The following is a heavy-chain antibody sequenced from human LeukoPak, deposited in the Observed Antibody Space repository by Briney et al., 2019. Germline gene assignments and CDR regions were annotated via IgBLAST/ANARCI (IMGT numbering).Heavy chain of an antibody. CDR3: ATVGTTILYDSSGSHDY. V-gene: IGHV1-46*01. D-gene: IGHD3-22*01. J-gene: IGHJ4*02. CDR2: INPRGGSI. CDR1: GYPFTSYY. Sequence: ASVKVSCKASGYPFTSYYMHWVRQAPGQGLEWMGIINPRGGSISYAQKFQGRVTMTEDTSTDTAYMELSSLRSEDTAVYYCATVGTTILYDSSGSHDYWGQGTLVTVSS.